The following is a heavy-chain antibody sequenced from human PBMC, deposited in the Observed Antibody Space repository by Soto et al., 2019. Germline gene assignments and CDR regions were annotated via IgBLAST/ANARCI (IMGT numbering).Heavy chain of an antibody. CDR2: INPNSGGT. D-gene: IGHD6-19*01. J-gene: IGHJ6*02. Sequence: GASVKVSCKASGYTFTGYYMHWVRQAPGQGLEWMGWINPNSGGTNYAQKFQGRVTMTRDTSISTAYMELSRLRSDDTAVYYCASDTKTQWLGGYFYYGMDVWGQGTTVTVSS. CDR3: ASDTKTQWLGGYFYYGMDV. V-gene: IGHV1-2*02. CDR1: GYTFTGYY.